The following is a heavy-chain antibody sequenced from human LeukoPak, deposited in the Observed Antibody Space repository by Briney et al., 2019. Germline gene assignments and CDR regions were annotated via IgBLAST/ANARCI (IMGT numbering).Heavy chain of an antibody. J-gene: IGHJ3*02. CDR2: IYYSGST. CDR1: GGSISNYY. Sequence: SETLSLTCTVSGGSISNYYWSWIRQPPGKGLEWIGYIYYSGSTNYNPSLKSRVTISTDTSKNQFSLKLRSVSAADTAVYYCARRFVGSGNTWGASDIWGQGTMVTVSS. D-gene: IGHD2-15*01. V-gene: IGHV4-59*08. CDR3: ARRFVGSGNTWGASDI.